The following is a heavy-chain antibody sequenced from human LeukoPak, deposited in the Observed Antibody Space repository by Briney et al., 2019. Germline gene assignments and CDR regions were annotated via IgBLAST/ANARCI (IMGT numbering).Heavy chain of an antibody. J-gene: IGHJ4*02. V-gene: IGHV4-34*01. Sequence: PGGSLRLSCAASGFTCSNYAMSWVRQAPGKGLEWIGEINHSGSTNYNPSLKSRVTISVDTSKNQFSLKLSSVTAADTAVYYCARGTLESYYYDSSGSRPFDYWGQGTLVTVSS. D-gene: IGHD3-22*01. CDR3: ARGTLESYYYDSSGSRPFDY. CDR2: INHSGST. CDR1: GFTCSNYA.